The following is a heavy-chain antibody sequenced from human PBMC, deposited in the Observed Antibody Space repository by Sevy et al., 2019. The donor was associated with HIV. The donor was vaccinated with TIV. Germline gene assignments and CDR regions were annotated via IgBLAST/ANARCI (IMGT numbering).Heavy chain of an antibody. CDR1: GFIFSHYE. D-gene: IGHD2-15*01. J-gene: IGHJ5*02. V-gene: IGHV3-48*03. CDR3: ARDQILLNP. Sequence: GGSLRLSCVASGFIFSHYEMNWVRQVPGKGLEWVSYITTSGSDIQYADSVKGRFTISRDNAKNSLYLQMNSLRAEDTALYYCARDQILLNPWGQRTLVTVSS. CDR2: ITTSGSDI.